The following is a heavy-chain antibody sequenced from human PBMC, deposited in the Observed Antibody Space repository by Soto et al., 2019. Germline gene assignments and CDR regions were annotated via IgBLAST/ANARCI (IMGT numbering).Heavy chain of an antibody. D-gene: IGHD6-19*01. J-gene: IGHJ4*02. V-gene: IGHV4-59*01. CDR3: ARGTAVAGPDY. Sequence: QVQLQESGPGLVKPSETLSLTCTVSGGSISSYYWSWIRQPPGKGLEWIGYIYYSGSTNYNPSLKSRVTISVDTSKNQFSLKLSSVTAADTAVYYCARGTAVAGPDYWGQGTLITVSS. CDR1: GGSISSYY. CDR2: IYYSGST.